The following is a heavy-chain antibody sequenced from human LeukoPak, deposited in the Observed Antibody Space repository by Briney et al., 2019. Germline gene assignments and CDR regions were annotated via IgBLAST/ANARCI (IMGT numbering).Heavy chain of an antibody. CDR3: ARDFDYDSTYLRDY. D-gene: IGHD3-22*01. J-gene: IGHJ4*02. Sequence: ASVKVSCKASGYTFTGYYMHWVRQAPGQGLEWMGRINPNSGGTNYAQKFQGRVTMTRDTSISTAYKELSRLRSDDTTVYYCARDFDYDSTYLRDYWGQGTLVTVSS. V-gene: IGHV1-2*06. CDR2: INPNSGGT. CDR1: GYTFTGYY.